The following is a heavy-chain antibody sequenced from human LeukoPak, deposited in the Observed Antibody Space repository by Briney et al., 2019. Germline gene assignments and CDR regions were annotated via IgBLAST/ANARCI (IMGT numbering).Heavy chain of an antibody. CDR3: AGNLIAVAGPVDY. V-gene: IGHV6-1*01. CDR1: GDSFTSNSAA. J-gene: IGHJ4*02. CDR2: TNYRSKWYK. Sequence: QTLTLTCDISGDSFTSNSAAWNWNTQSTSRGLEWSGRTNYRSKWYKDYAESVNSRISINPDTSKYQFSLQLNSVTTEDNAVYYWAGNLIAVAGPVDYWGQGTLVTVSS. D-gene: IGHD6-19*01.